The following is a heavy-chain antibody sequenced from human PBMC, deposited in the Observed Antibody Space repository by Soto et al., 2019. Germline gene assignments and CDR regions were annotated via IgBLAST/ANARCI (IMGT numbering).Heavy chain of an antibody. CDR3: AKDHDYYYSSGDAFDI. D-gene: IGHD3-22*01. V-gene: IGHV3-30*18. CDR1: GFTFSSYG. Sequence: QVQLVESGGGVVQPGRSLRLSCAASGFTFSSYGMHWVRQAPGKGLEWVAVISYDGSNKYYADSVKGRFTISRDNSKNTLYLQMNSLRAEDTAVYYCAKDHDYYYSSGDAFDIWGQGTMVTVSS. CDR2: ISYDGSNK. J-gene: IGHJ3*02.